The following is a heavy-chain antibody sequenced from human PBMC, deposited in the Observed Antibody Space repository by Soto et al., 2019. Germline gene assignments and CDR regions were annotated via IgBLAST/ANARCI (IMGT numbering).Heavy chain of an antibody. J-gene: IGHJ5*02. CDR1: GFSFSNFA. CDR3: VRRGKYSTSSSSKSWFDP. D-gene: IGHD6-6*01. Sequence: GGSLRLSCAASGFSFSNFAVNWVRQAPGKGLEWVSTISGSGGTTYYADSVKGRFTISRDNSKDTLYLQMNSLKASDSAMYYCVRRGKYSTSSSSKSWFDPWGQGTLVTVSS. V-gene: IGHV3-23*01. CDR2: ISGSGGTT.